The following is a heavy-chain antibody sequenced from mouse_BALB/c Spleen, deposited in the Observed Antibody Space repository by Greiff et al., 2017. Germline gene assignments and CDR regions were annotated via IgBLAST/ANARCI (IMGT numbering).Heavy chain of an antibody. Sequence: QVQVQQSGAELVKPGASVKISCTASGFTFTSYCMSWVQQRPGQGLEWIGSINPSTGYTEYNQKFKDKATFTADKSSSTAYMQLSSLTSEDSAVYCCARPHYGNYFDYWGQGTTLTVSS. D-gene: IGHD2-1*01. V-gene: IGHV1-7*01. J-gene: IGHJ2*01. CDR1: GFTFTSYC. CDR2: INPSTGYT. CDR3: ARPHYGNYFDY.